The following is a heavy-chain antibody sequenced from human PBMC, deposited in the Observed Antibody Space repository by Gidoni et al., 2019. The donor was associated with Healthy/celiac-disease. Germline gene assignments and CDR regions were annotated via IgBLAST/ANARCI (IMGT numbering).Heavy chain of an antibody. Sequence: QVQPVESGGGVVQPGRSLRPSCPASGFNFSSYAMHWVRQGPGKGLEWVAVISYDGSNKYYADAVKGRFTISRDNSKNTLYLQMNSLRAEDTAVYYCARGGARYYDFWSGFDYWGQGTLVTVSS. D-gene: IGHD3-3*01. V-gene: IGHV3-30-3*01. CDR2: ISYDGSNK. CDR1: GFNFSSYA. CDR3: ARGGARYYDFWSGFDY. J-gene: IGHJ4*02.